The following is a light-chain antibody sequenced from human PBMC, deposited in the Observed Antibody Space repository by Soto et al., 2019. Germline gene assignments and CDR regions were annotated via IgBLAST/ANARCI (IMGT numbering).Light chain of an antibody. CDR2: EVS. Sequence: QSALTQPPSVSGSPGQSVTISCTGTSSDVGSYNRVSWYQQPPGTAPKLMIYEVSNRPSGVPDRSSGSKSGNTASLTISGLQAEDEADYYCSSYTSSSTSVVFGGGTKLTVL. CDR1: SSDVGSYNR. CDR3: SSYTSSSTSVV. V-gene: IGLV2-18*02. J-gene: IGLJ2*01.